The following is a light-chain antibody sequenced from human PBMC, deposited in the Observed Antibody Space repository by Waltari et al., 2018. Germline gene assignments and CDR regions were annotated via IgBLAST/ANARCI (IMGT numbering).Light chain of an antibody. CDR2: YAN. CDR1: QGISSY. V-gene: IGKV1-17*01. Sequence: DIQMSQSPSSLSASVGDRVTITCRASQGISSYLNWYQQKPGKAPKLLIYYANSLSSGVPSRFSCSGSGTEFTLTISSLQPEDFATYYCQQGNSFRTFGQGTKVELK. J-gene: IGKJ1*01. CDR3: QQGNSFRT.